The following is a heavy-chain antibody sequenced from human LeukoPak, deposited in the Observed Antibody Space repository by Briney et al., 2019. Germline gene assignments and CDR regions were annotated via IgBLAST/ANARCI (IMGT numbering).Heavy chain of an antibody. CDR3: ARGGWQLVPQYMDV. CDR1: GASISSYY. CDR2: IYVTGST. D-gene: IGHD6-13*01. J-gene: IGHJ6*03. V-gene: IGHV4-4*07. Sequence: SETLSLTCTVSGASISSYYWSWIRQPAGKALEWIGRIYVTGSTTYNPSLESRVTMSLDTSKNHFSLKLRSVTAADTAVYYCARGGWQLVPQYMDVWGKGITVTISS.